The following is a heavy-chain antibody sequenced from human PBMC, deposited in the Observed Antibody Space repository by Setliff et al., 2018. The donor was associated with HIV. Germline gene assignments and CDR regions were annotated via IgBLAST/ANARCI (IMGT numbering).Heavy chain of an antibody. CDR3: ARAPLEYSGYDYLRYFDY. Sequence: SETLSLTCTVSGGSISSGDYFLSWIRQAPGKGLEWIGCIYHRGSTYYNPSLKSRVTISVDRSKNQFSLKLSSVTAADTAVYYCARAPLEYSGYDYLRYFDYWGQGTLVTVSS. V-gene: IGHV4-30-2*01. CDR1: GGSISSGDYF. CDR2: IYHRGST. D-gene: IGHD5-12*01. J-gene: IGHJ4*02.